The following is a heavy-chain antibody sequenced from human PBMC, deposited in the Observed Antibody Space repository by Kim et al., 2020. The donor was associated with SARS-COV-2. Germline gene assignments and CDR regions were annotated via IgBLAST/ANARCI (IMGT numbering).Heavy chain of an antibody. V-gene: IGHV4-4*09. D-gene: IGHD3-10*01. CDR3: ASSLRGSIPGGMDV. J-gene: IGHJ6*02. Sequence: NPSLKSRVTISVYTSKNQFSLKLSSVTAADTAVYYCASSLRGSIPGGMDVWGQGTTVTVSS.